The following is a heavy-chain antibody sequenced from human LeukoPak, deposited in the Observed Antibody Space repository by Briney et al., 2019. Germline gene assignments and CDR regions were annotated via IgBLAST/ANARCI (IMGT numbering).Heavy chain of an antibody. J-gene: IGHJ4*02. V-gene: IGHV3-7*01. CDR3: AKVGLHSSSWYSIPLYYFDY. D-gene: IGHD6-13*01. CDR1: GFTFSSYW. Sequence: GGSLRLSCSASGFTFSSYWMSWVRQAPGKGLEWVANIKQDGSEKYYVDSVKGRFTISRDNSKNTLYLQMNSLRAEDTAVYYCAKVGLHSSSWYSIPLYYFDYWGQGTLVTVSS. CDR2: IKQDGSEK.